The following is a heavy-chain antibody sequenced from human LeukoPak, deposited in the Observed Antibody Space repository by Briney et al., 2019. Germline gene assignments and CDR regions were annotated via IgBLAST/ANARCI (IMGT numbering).Heavy chain of an antibody. D-gene: IGHD6-25*01. CDR2: INHSGST. Sequence: SETLSLTCAVYGGSFSGYYWSWIRQPPGKGLEWIGEINHSGSTNYNPSLKSRVTISVDTSKNQFSLKLSSVTAADTAVYYCARAPKRLVTHKRGNSYYFDYWGQGTLVTVSS. V-gene: IGHV4-34*01. CDR1: GGSFSGYY. CDR3: ARAPKRLVTHKRGNSYYFDY. J-gene: IGHJ4*02.